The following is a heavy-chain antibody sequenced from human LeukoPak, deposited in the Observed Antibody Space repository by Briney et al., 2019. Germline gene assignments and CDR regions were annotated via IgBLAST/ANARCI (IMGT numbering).Heavy chain of an antibody. J-gene: IGHJ4*02. V-gene: IGHV4-34*01. CDR3: ARGRGAEAGTGY. CDR1: GGSFSGYY. CDR2: ISHSGIT. Sequence: SETLSLTCAVYGGSFSGYYWSWIRQSPGKGLEWIGEISHSGITNHNPSLKSRVTISVDTSKNQFSLNLRSVTAADTAVYYCARGRGAEAGTGYWGQGTLVTASS. D-gene: IGHD6-13*01.